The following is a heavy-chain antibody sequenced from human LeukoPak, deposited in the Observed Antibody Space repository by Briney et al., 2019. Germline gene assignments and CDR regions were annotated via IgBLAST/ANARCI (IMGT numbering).Heavy chain of an antibody. D-gene: IGHD1/OR15-1a*01. CDR1: GYSFNTYW. Sequence: GGSLKISCKGSGYSFNTYWIGWVRQMPGKGLEWIGIIFPGDSDTTYSPSLQGQVTISADKSINTAYLQWSSLRASDTAMYYCATSESQTRFDYWGQGTPVTVSS. CDR2: IFPGDSDT. V-gene: IGHV5-51*01. J-gene: IGHJ4*02. CDR3: ATSESQTRFDY.